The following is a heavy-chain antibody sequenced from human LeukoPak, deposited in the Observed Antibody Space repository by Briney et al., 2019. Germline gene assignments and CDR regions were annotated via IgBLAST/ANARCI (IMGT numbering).Heavy chain of an antibody. CDR3: ARGSGYDYRAFDI. CDR1: GYTLTELS. CDR2: INPNSGGT. J-gene: IGHJ3*02. D-gene: IGHD5-12*01. V-gene: IGHV1-2*02. Sequence: ASVKVSCKVSGYTLTELSMHWLRQAPGQGLEWMGWINPNSGGTDYAQKFQGRVTMTRDTSISTAYMELSSLRSDDTAVYYCARGSGYDYRAFDIWGQGTMVTVSS.